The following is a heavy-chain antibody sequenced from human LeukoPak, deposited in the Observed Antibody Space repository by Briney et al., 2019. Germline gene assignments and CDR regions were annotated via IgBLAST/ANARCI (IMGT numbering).Heavy chain of an antibody. D-gene: IGHD6-19*01. Sequence: GGPLRLSCAASGSTFSSYGMHWVRQAPGKGLEWVAFIRFDGSNKYYADSVKGRFTISRDNSKNTLYLQMNSLRAEDTAVYYCAKRFTSDWHVVDYWGQGTLVTVSS. CDR3: AKRFTSDWHVVDY. CDR1: GSTFSSYG. V-gene: IGHV3-30*02. CDR2: IRFDGSNK. J-gene: IGHJ4*02.